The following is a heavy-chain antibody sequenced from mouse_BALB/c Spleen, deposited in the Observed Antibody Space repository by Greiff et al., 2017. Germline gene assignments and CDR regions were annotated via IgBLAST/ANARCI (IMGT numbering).Heavy chain of an antibody. J-gene: IGHJ2*01. CDR1: GFTLNTYA. V-gene: IGHV10-1*02. Sequence: EVQRVESGGGLVQPRGSLKLSCAASGFTLNTYAMNWVRQAPGKGLEWVARIRSRSNNYATYYAVSVKDMFTISRDDSQSMLYLQMNNVKTEDTAMYYRVRSDYDDAFPYYMDYWGQGTTLTVSS. CDR3: VRSDYDDAFPYYMDY. CDR2: IRSRSNNYAT. D-gene: IGHD2-4*01.